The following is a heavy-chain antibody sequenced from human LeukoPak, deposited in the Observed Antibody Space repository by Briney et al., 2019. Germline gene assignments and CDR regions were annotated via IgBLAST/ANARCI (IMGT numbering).Heavy chain of an antibody. CDR3: ARLDSSYYGMDV. J-gene: IGHJ6*02. CDR1: GYSFTSYW. D-gene: IGHD2-21*01. V-gene: IGHV5-51*01. CDR2: TYPGHSKT. Sequence: GESLKISCKGSGYSFTSYWIGWVRQMPGKGLGWMGITYPGHSKTRYSPSFQGQVTISAGKSISTAYLQWRSLKAPDTAMCYCARLDSSYYGMDVWGQGTPGTVSS.